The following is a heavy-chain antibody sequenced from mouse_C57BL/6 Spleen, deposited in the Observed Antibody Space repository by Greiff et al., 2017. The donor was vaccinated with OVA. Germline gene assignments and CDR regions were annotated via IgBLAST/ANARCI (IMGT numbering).Heavy chain of an antibody. D-gene: IGHD2-2*01. V-gene: IGHV14-3*01. Sequence: EVKLQQSVAELVRPGASVKLSCTASGFNIKNTYMHWVKQRPEQGLEWIGRIDPANGNTKYAPKFQGKATITADTSSNTAYLQLSSLTSEDTAIYYCVLSTMVTLNFDYRGQGTTLTVSS. CDR3: VLSTMVTLNFDY. CDR1: GFNIKNTY. CDR2: IDPANGNT. J-gene: IGHJ2*01.